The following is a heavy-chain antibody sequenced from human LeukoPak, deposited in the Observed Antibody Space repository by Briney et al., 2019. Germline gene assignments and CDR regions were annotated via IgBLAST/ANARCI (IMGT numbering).Heavy chain of an antibody. Sequence: VASVKVSCKASGYTFTSYGITWVRQAPGQGLEWMGWINAYNGNINYAQKFQDRVTMTTDTSTSTAYMELRSLRSDDTAVYYCARNIEVVVAAINNGMDVWGQGTTVTVSS. V-gene: IGHV1-18*01. CDR2: INAYNGNI. CDR3: ARNIEVVVAAINNGMDV. J-gene: IGHJ6*02. D-gene: IGHD2-15*01. CDR1: GYTFTSYG.